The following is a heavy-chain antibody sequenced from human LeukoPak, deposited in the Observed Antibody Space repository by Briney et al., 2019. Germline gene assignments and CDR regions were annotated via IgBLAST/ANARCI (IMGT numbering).Heavy chain of an antibody. CDR3: ARDPRTPAFDF. CDR1: GDSVSGNSAA. V-gene: IGHV6-1*01. Sequence: SQTLSLTCALSGDSVSGNSAAWSWVRQSPSRGLEWLGTTYYRSKWYNDYAVSVKSRITINPDTSKNQFSLQLNSVTPEDTAVYYCARDPRTPAFDFWGQGTLVTVSS. D-gene: IGHD1-14*01. CDR2: TYYRSKWYN. J-gene: IGHJ4*02.